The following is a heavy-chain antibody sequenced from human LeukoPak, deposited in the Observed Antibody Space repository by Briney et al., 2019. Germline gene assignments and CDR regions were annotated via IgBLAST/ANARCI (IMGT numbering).Heavy chain of an antibody. CDR2: ISYSGIA. V-gene: IGHV4-39*01. Sequence: PSETLSLTCTVFGGSIDSGLYNWGWIRPPPGKGLEWIGTISYSGIAYYNPSLQSRGIISIMTSKNHFSLNLRSVTAADTAVYYCARHNYRHYQFDSWGQGTQVTVSS. D-gene: IGHD4-11*01. CDR1: GGSIDSGLYN. J-gene: IGHJ5*01. CDR3: ARHNYRHYQFDS.